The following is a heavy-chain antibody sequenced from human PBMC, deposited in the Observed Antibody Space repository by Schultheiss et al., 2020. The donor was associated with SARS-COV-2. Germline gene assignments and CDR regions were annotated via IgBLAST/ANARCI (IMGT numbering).Heavy chain of an antibody. CDR1: GGSVSSGSYY. J-gene: IGHJ6*02. Sequence: SETLSLTCTVSGGSVSSGSYYWSWIRQPPGKGLEWIGYIYYSGSTNYNPSLKSRVTISVDTSKNQFSLKLSSVTAADTAVYYCARFSSFYYYGMDVWGQGTTVTVAS. CDR3: ARFSSFYYYGMDV. D-gene: IGHD3-3*02. V-gene: IGHV4-61*01. CDR2: IYYSGST.